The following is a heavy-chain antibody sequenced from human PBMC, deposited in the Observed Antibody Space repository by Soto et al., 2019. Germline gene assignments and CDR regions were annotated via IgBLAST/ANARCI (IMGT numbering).Heavy chain of an antibody. Sequence: GGSLRLSCAASGFTFSSYSMNWVRQAPGKGLEWVSYISSSSSTIYYADSVKGRFTISRDNAKNSLYLQMNSLRAEDAAVYYCAKVQFLEQVTGAVEFHGMDVWGQGTTVTVSS. J-gene: IGHJ6*02. CDR1: GFTFSSYS. CDR3: AKVQFLEQVTGAVEFHGMDV. D-gene: IGHD3-3*01. V-gene: IGHV3-48*04. CDR2: ISSSSSTI.